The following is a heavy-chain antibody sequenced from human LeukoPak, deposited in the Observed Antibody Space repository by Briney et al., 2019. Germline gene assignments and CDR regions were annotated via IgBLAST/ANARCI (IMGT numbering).Heavy chain of an antibody. J-gene: IGHJ4*02. Sequence: GASVKVSCKASGYTFTGYYMHWVRQAPGQGLEWMGGIIPIFGTANYAQKFQGRVTITADESTSTAYMELSSLRSEDTAVYYCARGRPYYDSSGPFDYWGQGTLVTVSS. D-gene: IGHD3-22*01. CDR1: GYTFTGYY. CDR3: ARGRPYYDSSGPFDY. CDR2: IIPIFGTA. V-gene: IGHV1-69*13.